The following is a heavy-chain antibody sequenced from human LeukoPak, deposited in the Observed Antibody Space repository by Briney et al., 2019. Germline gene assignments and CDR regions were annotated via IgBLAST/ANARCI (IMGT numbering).Heavy chain of an antibody. V-gene: IGHV3-21*01. CDR2: ISSSSSYI. D-gene: IGHD6-13*01. CDR3: ARPIAAAGFDYDY. CDR1: GFTFSSYS. J-gene: IGHJ4*02. Sequence: GGSLRLSCAASGFTFSSYSMNWVRQAPGKGLEWVSSISSSSSYIYYADSVKGRFTISRDNAKNPLYLQMNSLRAEDTAVYYCARPIAAAGFDYDYWGQGTLVTVSS.